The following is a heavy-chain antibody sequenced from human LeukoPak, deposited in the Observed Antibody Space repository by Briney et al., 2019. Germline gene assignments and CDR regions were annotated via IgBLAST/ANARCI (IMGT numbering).Heavy chain of an antibody. Sequence: SETLSLTCTVSGGSISSSSYYWGWIRQPPGKGLDWIGSIYYSGSTYYNPSLKSRFTISVDTSKNQFSLKLSSVTAADTAVYYCAGIYYYDSSGYSQFDYWGQGTLVTVSS. D-gene: IGHD3-22*01. CDR1: GGSISSSSYY. V-gene: IGHV4-39*07. J-gene: IGHJ4*02. CDR3: AGIYYYDSSGYSQFDY. CDR2: IYYSGST.